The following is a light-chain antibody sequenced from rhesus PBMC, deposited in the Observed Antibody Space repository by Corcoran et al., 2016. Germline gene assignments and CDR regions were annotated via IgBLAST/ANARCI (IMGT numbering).Light chain of an antibody. CDR1: QSVGST. Sequence: QMTQSPSSLSASLGDTVTISCRASQSVGSTLAWYQQRPGKAPKLRIYKACTLENGVPSRFSGRGSGTDFTLTISSLQSDDFATYYCQQYSSRPLTFGPGTKLDIK. V-gene: IGKV1-22*01. CDR2: KAC. CDR3: QQYSSRPLT. J-gene: IGKJ3*01.